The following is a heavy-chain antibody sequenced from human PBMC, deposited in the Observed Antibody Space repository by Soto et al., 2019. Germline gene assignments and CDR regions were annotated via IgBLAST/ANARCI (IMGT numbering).Heavy chain of an antibody. V-gene: IGHV4-39*01. D-gene: IGHD5-12*01. CDR1: GRSISEINSY. CDR2: IHHTGST. Sequence: SETLSLTCSVSGRSISEINSYWGWIRQTPGEGLEWIGTIHHTGSTYYNPSLKSRVIISLATSKNQFSLKLSSVSAADTALYYCARPEGGYGSGYSWFDPWGQGTRVTVSS. CDR3: ARPEGGYGSGYSWFDP. J-gene: IGHJ5*02.